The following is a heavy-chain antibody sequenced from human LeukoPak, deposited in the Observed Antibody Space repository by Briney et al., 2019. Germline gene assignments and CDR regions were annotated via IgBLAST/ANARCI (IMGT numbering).Heavy chain of an antibody. CDR1: GFTFRGYT. V-gene: IGHV3-30*04. CDR2: ISWDGNKK. J-gene: IGHJ4*02. CDR3: AREGGNSTSWGYFDY. Sequence: GGSLRLSCGASGFTFRGYTMHWVRQAPGKGLQWVAVISWDGNKKFYADSVEGRFTISRDNSKNTLSLQMNSLRLEDTALYYCAREGGNSTSWGYFDYWGQGTLVTVSS. D-gene: IGHD6-13*01.